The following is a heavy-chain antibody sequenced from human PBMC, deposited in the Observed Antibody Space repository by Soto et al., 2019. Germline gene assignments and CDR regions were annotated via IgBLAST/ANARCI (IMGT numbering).Heavy chain of an antibody. CDR2: ISAYNGNT. J-gene: IGHJ4*02. Sequence: ASVKVSCKASGYTFTSYGISWVLQAPGEGLEWMGWISAYNGNTNYAQKLQGRVTMTTDTSTSTAYMELRSLRSDDTAVYYCARDSHSYDFWSGYYIHFDYWGQGTLVTVSS. V-gene: IGHV1-18*04. CDR1: GYTFTSYG. D-gene: IGHD3-3*01. CDR3: ARDSHSYDFWSGYYIHFDY.